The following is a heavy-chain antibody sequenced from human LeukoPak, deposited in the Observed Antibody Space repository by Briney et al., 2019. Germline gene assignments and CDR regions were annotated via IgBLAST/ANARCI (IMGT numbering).Heavy chain of an antibody. Sequence: GESLKISCKGSGYSFTSYWIGWVRQMPGKGLEWMGIIYPGDSDTRYSPSFQGQVTISADKSISTAYLQWSSLKASDTAMYYCARQPGVGAIYWYFDLWGRGTLVTVSS. V-gene: IGHV5-51*01. D-gene: IGHD1-26*01. CDR2: IYPGDSDT. J-gene: IGHJ2*01. CDR3: ARQPGVGAIYWYFDL. CDR1: GYSFTSYW.